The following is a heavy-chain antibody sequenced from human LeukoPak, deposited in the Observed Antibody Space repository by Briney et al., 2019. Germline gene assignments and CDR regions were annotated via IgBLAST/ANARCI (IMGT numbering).Heavy chain of an antibody. D-gene: IGHD2-15*01. V-gene: IGHV3-21*01. CDR1: GFTFSIYG. J-gene: IGHJ4*02. CDR2: ISSDATNI. Sequence: GGSLRLSCAASGFTFSIYGMNWVRQAPGKGLEWVSSISSDATNIYYTDSVKGRFTISRDNAMNSLYLQMNSLRAEDTAVYYCARDGSGSGDYWGQGTLVTVSS. CDR3: ARDGSGSGDY.